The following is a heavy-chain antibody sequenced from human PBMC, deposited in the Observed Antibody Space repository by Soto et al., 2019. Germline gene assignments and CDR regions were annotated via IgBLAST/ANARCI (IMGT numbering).Heavy chain of an antibody. Sequence: QVQLVESGGGVVQPGRSLRLSCAASGFPFSSYGMHWVRQAPGKGLEGVAVIWYDGSNKYYADSVKGRFTISRDNSKNMLYLQMNSLRAEDTAVYYCARSGGWGQGTLVTVSS. CDR2: IWYDGSNK. V-gene: IGHV3-33*01. CDR3: ARSGG. D-gene: IGHD6-19*01. CDR1: GFPFSSYG. J-gene: IGHJ4*02.